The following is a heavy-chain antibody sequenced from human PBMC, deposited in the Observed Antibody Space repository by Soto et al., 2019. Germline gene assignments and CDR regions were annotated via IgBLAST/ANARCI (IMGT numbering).Heavy chain of an antibody. J-gene: IGHJ6*02. CDR3: ARHYCSGGSCYPRPYYSYYYGMDV. V-gene: IGHV1-69*13. D-gene: IGHD2-15*01. CDR1: GGTLSSYA. Sequence: FPVEAACKAPGGTLSSYAISWGRLAPGQGLEWRGGFFPIFGTASYARKFQGRVTISADEPTSTAYVELRSLRSEDTAVYYCARHYCSGGSCYPRPYYSYYYGMDVWGQGPTVTVSS. CDR2: FFPIFGTA.